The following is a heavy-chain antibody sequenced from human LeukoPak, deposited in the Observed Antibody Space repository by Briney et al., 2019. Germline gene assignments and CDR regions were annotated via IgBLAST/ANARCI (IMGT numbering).Heavy chain of an antibody. CDR1: GFTFSSYS. D-gene: IGHD3-10*01. J-gene: IGHJ4*02. CDR2: ISSSSSYI. CDR3: AKKMGTGNFYFDY. V-gene: IGHV3-21*04. Sequence: PGGSLRLSCAASGFTFSSYSMNWVRQAPGKGLEWVSSISSSSSYIYYADSVKGRFTISRDNSKNTLYLQMNSLRAEDTAVYYCAKKMGTGNFYFDYWGQGTLVTVSS.